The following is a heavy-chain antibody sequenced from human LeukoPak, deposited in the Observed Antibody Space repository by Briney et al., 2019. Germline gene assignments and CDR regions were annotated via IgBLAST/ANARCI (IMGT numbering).Heavy chain of an antibody. Sequence: GASVKVSCKASGYTFTSYGISWVRQAPGQGLEWMGWISAYNGNTNYAQKLQGRVTMTTDTSTSTAYMELRSLRSDDTAVYYCARDQPAYCSSTSCYRDFDYWGQGTLVTVSS. V-gene: IGHV1-18*01. CDR1: GYTFTSYG. CDR2: ISAYNGNT. CDR3: ARDQPAYCSSTSCYRDFDY. D-gene: IGHD2-2*01. J-gene: IGHJ4*02.